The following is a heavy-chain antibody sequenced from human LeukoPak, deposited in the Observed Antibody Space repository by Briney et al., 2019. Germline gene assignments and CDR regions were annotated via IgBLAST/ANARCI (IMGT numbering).Heavy chain of an antibody. D-gene: IGHD3-22*01. CDR3: ARINYYDSSGYYYDDY. Sequence: PSETLSLTCTVSGGSISSYSWSWIRQPAGKRLEWIGRIYTSGSTNYNPSLKSRVTMSVDTSMNQFSLKVSSVTAADTAVYFCARINYYDSSGYYYDDYWGQGALVTVSS. V-gene: IGHV4-4*07. CDR1: GGSISSYS. CDR2: IYTSGST. J-gene: IGHJ4*02.